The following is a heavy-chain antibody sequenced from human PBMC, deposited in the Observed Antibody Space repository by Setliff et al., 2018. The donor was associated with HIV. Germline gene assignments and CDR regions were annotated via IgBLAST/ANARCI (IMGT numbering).Heavy chain of an antibody. Sequence: LSLTCTVSGGSISSGNYYWSWIRQPAGKGLEWIGYIYYSGSTNYNPSLKSRVTISVDTSKNQFSLKLSSVTAADTAVYYCARDVDTATYYYYGMDVWGRGTTVTVSS. V-gene: IGHV4-61*10. CDR3: ARDVDTATYYYYGMDV. J-gene: IGHJ6*02. CDR2: IYYSGST. CDR1: GGSISSGNYY. D-gene: IGHD5-18*01.